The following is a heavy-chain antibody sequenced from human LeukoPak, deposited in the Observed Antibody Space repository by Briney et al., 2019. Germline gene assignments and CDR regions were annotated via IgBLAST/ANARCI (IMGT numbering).Heavy chain of an antibody. CDR1: GYTFTSYD. D-gene: IGHD5-18*01. V-gene: IGHV1-8*01. Sequence: ASVTVSCTASGYTFTSYDINWVRQAPGQGLEWMGWMNPNSGNTGYAQKFQGRVTMTRNTSISTAYMELNSLRAEDTAVYYCARGDTAMVDYYYYMDVWGKGTTVTISS. CDR3: ARGDTAMVDYYYYMDV. J-gene: IGHJ6*03. CDR2: MNPNSGNT.